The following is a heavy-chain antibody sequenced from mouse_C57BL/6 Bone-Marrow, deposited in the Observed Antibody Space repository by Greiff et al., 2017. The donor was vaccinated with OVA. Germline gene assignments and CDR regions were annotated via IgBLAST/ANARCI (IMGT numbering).Heavy chain of an antibody. Sequence: EVQGVESVAELVRPGASVKLSCTASGFNIKNSYMHWVKQRPEQGLEWIGRIDPANGNTKYAPKFQGKATITADTSSNTAYLALSSLTSEDTAIYYGARTVVAGYAMDYWGQGTSVTVSS. J-gene: IGHJ4*01. CDR1: GFNIKNSY. CDR2: IDPANGNT. D-gene: IGHD1-1*01. CDR3: ARTVVAGYAMDY. V-gene: IGHV14-3*01.